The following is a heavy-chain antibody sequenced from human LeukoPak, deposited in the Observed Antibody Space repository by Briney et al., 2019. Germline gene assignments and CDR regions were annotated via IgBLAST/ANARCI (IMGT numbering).Heavy chain of an antibody. V-gene: IGHV4-31*03. D-gene: IGHD6-13*01. CDR1: GGSISSGGYY. J-gene: IGHJ4*02. CDR3: ARQEYSSSWVDY. CDR2: IYYSGST. Sequence: SETLSLTCTVSGGSISSGGYYWSWIRQHPGKGLEWIGYIYYSGSTYYNPSLKSRVTISVDTSKNQFSLKLSSVTAADTAVYYCARQEYSSSWVDYWGQGTLVTVSS.